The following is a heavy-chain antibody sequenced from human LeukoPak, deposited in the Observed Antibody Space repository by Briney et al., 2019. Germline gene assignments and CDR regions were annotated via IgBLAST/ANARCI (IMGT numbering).Heavy chain of an antibody. CDR1: GFTVSSNY. V-gene: IGHV3-66*02. Sequence: GGSLRLSCVTSGFTVSSNYMNWVRQAPGKGLEWVSVIYSGGSTYYADSVKGRFTISRDNSKNTLYFQMSSLRAEDTAVYYCARGLAGTFSFDYWGQGVLVTVSS. CDR3: ARGLAGTFSFDY. CDR2: IYSGGST. D-gene: IGHD6-13*01. J-gene: IGHJ4*02.